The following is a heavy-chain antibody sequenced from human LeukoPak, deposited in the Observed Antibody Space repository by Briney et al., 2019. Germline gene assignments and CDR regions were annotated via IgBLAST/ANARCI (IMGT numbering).Heavy chain of an antibody. CDR3: ARGVPPHLFFDY. V-gene: IGHV4-59*11. CDR2: IYNSWNT. D-gene: IGHD6-6*01. Sequence: PSETLSLTCIVSSGSINNHYWSWIRQPPGKGLEWIGYIYNSWNTNYNPSLQSQVTISMDASRKQFSLNLTSVTAADTAVYYCARGVPPHLFFDYWGQGTLVTVSS. CDR1: SGSINNHY. J-gene: IGHJ4*02.